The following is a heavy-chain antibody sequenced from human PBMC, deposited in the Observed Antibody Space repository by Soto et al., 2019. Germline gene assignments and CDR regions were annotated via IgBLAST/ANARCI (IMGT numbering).Heavy chain of an antibody. V-gene: IGHV3-48*02. CDR2: ITAASDTI. J-gene: IGHJ5*02. D-gene: IGHD3-3*01. CDR1: GFTFSIYT. Sequence: EVQLVESGGGLAQPGGSLRLSCEVAGFTFSIYTMNWVRQAPGKGLEWVSYITAASDTIYYADSVKGRFTISRDNAKNSLYLQMNSLRDEDTAVYYCARHYTTSRVGAWFDPWGQGTLVTVSS. CDR3: ARHYTTSRVGAWFDP.